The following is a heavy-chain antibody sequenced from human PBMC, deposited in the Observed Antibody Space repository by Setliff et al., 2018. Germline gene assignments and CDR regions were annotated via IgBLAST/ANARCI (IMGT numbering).Heavy chain of an antibody. D-gene: IGHD3-9*01. CDR3: ATFSRMTGYSGWFDP. J-gene: IGHJ5*02. Sequence: SETLSLTCAVYGGSFSGYYWSWIRQPPGKGLEWIGEINHSGSTNYNPSLKSRVTISVDTSKNQFSLKLSSVTAADTAVYYCATFSRMTGYSGWFDPWGQGTLVTVS. CDR2: INHSGST. V-gene: IGHV4-34*01. CDR1: GGSFSGYY.